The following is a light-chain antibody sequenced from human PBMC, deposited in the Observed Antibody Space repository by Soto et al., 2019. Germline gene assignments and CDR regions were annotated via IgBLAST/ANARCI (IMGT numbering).Light chain of an antibody. CDR3: QKYNSAPPSYT. J-gene: IGKJ2*01. CDR2: AAS. V-gene: IGKV1-27*01. CDR1: QGISNY. Sequence: DIQMTQSPSSLSASVGDRVTITCRASQGISNYLAWYQQKPGKVPKLLIYAASILQSGVPSRFSGSGSGTDFTLTISSLQPEDVATYYCQKYNSAPPSYTFGQGTKLEIK.